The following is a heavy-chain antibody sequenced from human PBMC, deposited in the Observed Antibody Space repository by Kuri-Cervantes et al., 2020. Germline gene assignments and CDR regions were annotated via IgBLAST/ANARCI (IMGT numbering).Heavy chain of an antibody. D-gene: IGHD2/OR15-2a*01. CDR2: LKQDGSEK. CDR1: GFTFSSYG. Sequence: GESLKISCAASGFTFSSYGMHWVRQAPGKGLEWVANLKQDGSEKYYVGSVKGRFTISRDNSDNTVFLQMSSLGPEDTAVYYCARQPCTTTTCYIDYWGQGTLVTVSS. J-gene: IGHJ4*02. CDR3: ARQPCTTTTCYIDY. V-gene: IGHV3-7*01.